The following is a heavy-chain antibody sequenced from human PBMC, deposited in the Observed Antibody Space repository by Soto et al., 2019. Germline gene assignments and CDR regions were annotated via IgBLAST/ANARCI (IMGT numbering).Heavy chain of an antibody. Sequence: SETLSLTCTVSGGSISSYYWSWIRQPAGKGLEWIGRIYTSGSTNYNPSLKSRVTMSVDTSKNQFSLKLSSVTAADTAVYYCANYDILTGDYYGMDVWGQGTTVTVSS. CDR3: ANYDILTGDYYGMDV. V-gene: IGHV4-4*07. CDR2: IYTSGST. J-gene: IGHJ6*02. D-gene: IGHD3-9*01. CDR1: GGSISSYY.